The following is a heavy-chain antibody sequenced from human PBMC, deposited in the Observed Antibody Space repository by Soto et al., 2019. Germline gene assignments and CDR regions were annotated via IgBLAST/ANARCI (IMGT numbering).Heavy chain of an antibody. J-gene: IGHJ4*02. CDR2: INHSGST. CDR1: GGSFSGYY. CDR3: ARERRSRIPFDY. D-gene: IGHD2-21*01. V-gene: IGHV4-34*01. Sequence: QVQLQQWGAGLLKPSETLSLTCAVYGGSFSGYYWSWIRQPPGKGLEWIGEINHSGSTNYNPSLKSRVTISVDTSKNQFSLKLSSVTAADTAVYYCARERRSRIPFDYWGQGTLVTVSS.